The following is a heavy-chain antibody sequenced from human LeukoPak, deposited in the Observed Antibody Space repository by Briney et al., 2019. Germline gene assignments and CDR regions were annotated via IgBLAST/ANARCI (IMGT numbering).Heavy chain of an antibody. D-gene: IGHD3-9*01. CDR2: INSDSGFT. CDR1: GYTFTGYY. J-gene: IGHJ5*02. CDR3: ARNFDMTGFDP. V-gene: IGHV1-2*02. Sequence: SVKVSCKPSGYTFTGYYLNWLRQAPGQGLEWMGWINSDSGFTKYAQKFQGRVTITRDTSITTVYMDLTRLTSDDTAVYYCARNFDMTGFDPWGQGTLVTVSS.